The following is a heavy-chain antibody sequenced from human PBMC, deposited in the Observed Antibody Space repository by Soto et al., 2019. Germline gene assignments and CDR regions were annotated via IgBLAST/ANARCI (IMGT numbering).Heavy chain of an antibody. J-gene: IGHJ4*02. CDR3: ARDDYGDYDAVDY. Sequence: SVKVFCKASAGTFSSYAISWVRQAPGQGLEWMGGIIPIFGTANYAQKFQGRVTITADESTSTAYMELSSLRSEDTAVYYCARDDYGDYDAVDYWGQGTLVTGSS. CDR2: IIPIFGTA. CDR1: AGTFSSYA. D-gene: IGHD4-17*01. V-gene: IGHV1-69*13.